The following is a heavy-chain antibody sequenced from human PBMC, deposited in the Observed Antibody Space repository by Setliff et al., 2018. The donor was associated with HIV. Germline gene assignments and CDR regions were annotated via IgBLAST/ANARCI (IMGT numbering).Heavy chain of an antibody. V-gene: IGHV4-59*08. CDR1: GDSLRSYY. J-gene: IGHJ4*02. CDR3: ARQHSESRDFDY. Sequence: SETLSLTCSVSGDSLRSYYWSWIRQPPGKALEWIGYIYYGSTHYNPSFEGRVTISVDTSKNQFSLKLRSVTAADTAVYYCARQHSESRDFDYWGQGTLVTVSS. D-gene: IGHD3-22*01. CDR2: IYYGST.